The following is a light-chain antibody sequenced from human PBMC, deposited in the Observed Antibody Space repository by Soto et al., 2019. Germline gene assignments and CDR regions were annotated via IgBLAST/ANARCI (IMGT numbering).Light chain of an antibody. V-gene: IGKV3-15*01. CDR3: QQYNNWPQT. CDR1: QSVSSY. Sequence: VVFTQSPSTLSLSPLEIATLSCRASQSVSSYLAWYQQKPGQAPRLLIYGASTRATGIPARFSGSGSGTVFTLTISSLQSEDFAVYYCQQYNNWPQTFGQGTKVDIK. CDR2: GAS. J-gene: IGKJ1*01.